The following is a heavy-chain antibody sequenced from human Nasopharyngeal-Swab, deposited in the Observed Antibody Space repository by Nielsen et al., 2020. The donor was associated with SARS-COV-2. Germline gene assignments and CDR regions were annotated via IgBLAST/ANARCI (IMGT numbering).Heavy chain of an antibody. J-gene: IGHJ6*02. Sequence: GESLKISCAASGFTFSSYWMSWVRQAPGKGLEWVANIKQDGSEKYYVDSVKGRFTISRDNAKNSLYLQMNSLRAEDTAVYYCARVGLGYNWNYFDPYYYYGMDVWGQGTTVPSP. CDR2: IKQDGSEK. D-gene: IGHD1-7*01. V-gene: IGHV3-7*03. CDR3: ARVGLGYNWNYFDPYYYYGMDV. CDR1: GFTFSSYW.